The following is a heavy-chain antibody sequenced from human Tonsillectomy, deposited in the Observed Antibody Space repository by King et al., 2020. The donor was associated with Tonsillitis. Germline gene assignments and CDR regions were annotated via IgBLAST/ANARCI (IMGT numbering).Heavy chain of an antibody. J-gene: IGHJ4*02. V-gene: IGHV4-34*01. D-gene: IGHD3-10*01. Sequence: VQLQQWGAGLLKPSETLSLTCAVYGGSFSGYYWSWIRQPPGKGLEWIGEINHSGSTNYNPSLKSRVTISVDTSKNQFSLKMSSVTAADTAVYYCAREAVSYGSGSYPRNDFDYWGQGTLVTVSP. CDR1: GGSFSGYY. CDR3: AREAVSYGSGSYPRNDFDY. CDR2: INHSGST.